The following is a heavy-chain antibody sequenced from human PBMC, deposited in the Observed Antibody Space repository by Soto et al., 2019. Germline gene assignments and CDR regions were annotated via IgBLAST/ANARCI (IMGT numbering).Heavy chain of an antibody. V-gene: IGHV3-48*01. CDR1: GFGFNRYN. D-gene: IGHD5-12*01. CDR2: ISTISHNI. J-gene: IGHJ4*02. Sequence: GGSLRLSCSASGFGFNRYNINWVRQAPGKGLEWVSYISTISHNIYYADSVRGRFTISRDNAKNSLYLQMNSLRAEDTAVYYCARDGHYAGYDFDYWGQGTLVTVSS. CDR3: ARDGHYAGYDFDY.